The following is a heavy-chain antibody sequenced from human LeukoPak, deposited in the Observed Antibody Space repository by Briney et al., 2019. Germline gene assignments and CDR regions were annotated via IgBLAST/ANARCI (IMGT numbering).Heavy chain of an antibody. J-gene: IGHJ4*02. CDR1: GFTLSRYE. Sequence: PGGSLRLSCAASGFTLSRYEMNWVRLAPGKGLEWISYISRTGNSIYYADSVKGRFTISRDSAKNSLYLQMNSLRAEDTAVYYCARGPYSSNWYVDYWGQGTLVTVAS. D-gene: IGHD6-13*01. CDR3: ARGPYSSNWYVDY. CDR2: ISRTGNSI. V-gene: IGHV3-48*03.